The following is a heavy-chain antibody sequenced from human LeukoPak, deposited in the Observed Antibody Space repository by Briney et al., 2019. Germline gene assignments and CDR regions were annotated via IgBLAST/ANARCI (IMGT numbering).Heavy chain of an antibody. J-gene: IGHJ5*02. D-gene: IGHD3-10*01. Sequence: ASVKVSCKASGYTFTDYYIHWVRQAPGQGLECMGWINPNSGGTNYAQKFQGRVTMTRDTSISTAYMELSRLRSDDTAVYHCARGGSGSYFSWLDPWGQGTLVTVSS. CDR2: INPNSGGT. V-gene: IGHV1-2*02. CDR3: ARGGSGSYFSWLDP. CDR1: GYTFTDYY.